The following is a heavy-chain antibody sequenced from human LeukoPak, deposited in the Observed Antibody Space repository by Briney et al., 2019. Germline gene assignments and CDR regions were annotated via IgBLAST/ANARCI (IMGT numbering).Heavy chain of an antibody. V-gene: IGHV3-74*01. CDR2: INPDGSST. Sequence: GGSLRLSCAASGFTFSNYWMSWVRQAPGKGLVWVSRINPDGSSTTYADSVKGRFTISRDNAKNTLYLQVNSLRAEDTAVYFCAPMRDWEISWGQGTLVTVSS. CDR3: APMRDWEIS. CDR1: GFTFSNYW. D-gene: IGHD1-26*01. J-gene: IGHJ5*02.